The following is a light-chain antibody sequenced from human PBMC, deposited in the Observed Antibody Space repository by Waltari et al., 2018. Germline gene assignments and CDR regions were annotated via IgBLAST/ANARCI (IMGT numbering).Light chain of an antibody. Sequence: QSVLTQPPSVSGAPGQRVTISCTGSSSNIGAGYYVHWYQQLPGTAPKLLIYGNSNRPSGVPDRFSGSTSGTSASLAVTGLQAEDEAEYYCQSYDSSLSVVVFGGGTKLTVL. V-gene: IGLV1-40*01. J-gene: IGLJ2*01. CDR3: QSYDSSLSVVV. CDR1: SSNIGAGYY. CDR2: GNS.